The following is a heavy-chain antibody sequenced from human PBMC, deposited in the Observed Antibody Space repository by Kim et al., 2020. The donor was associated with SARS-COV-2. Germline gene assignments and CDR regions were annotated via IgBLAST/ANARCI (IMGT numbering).Heavy chain of an antibody. V-gene: IGHV3-53*04. CDR2: T. J-gene: IGHJ4*02. CDR3: AQGGAVADFDY. D-gene: IGHD6-19*01. Sequence: TYYADAVKGLFTISRHNSKTTLYLKRNSRRAEDTAVYYWAQGGAVADFDYWGQGTLVTVSS.